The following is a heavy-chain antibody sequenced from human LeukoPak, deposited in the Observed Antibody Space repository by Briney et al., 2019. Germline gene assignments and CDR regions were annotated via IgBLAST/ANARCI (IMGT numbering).Heavy chain of an antibody. V-gene: IGHV3-11*01. CDR1: GFTFTNAW. J-gene: IGHJ4*02. CDR3: AKGSSAWNEVFHFDY. CDR2: ISSSGSTI. D-gene: IGHD6-19*01. Sequence: PGGSLRLPCAASGFTFTNAWMSWVRQAPGKGLEWVLYISSSGSTIYYAGSVKGRFTISRDNAKNSLYLQMNSLRAEDMALYYCAKGSSAWNEVFHFDYWGQGILVTVSS.